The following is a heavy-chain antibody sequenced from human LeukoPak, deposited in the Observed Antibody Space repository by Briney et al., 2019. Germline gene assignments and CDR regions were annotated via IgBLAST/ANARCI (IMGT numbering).Heavy chain of an antibody. Sequence: GASVNVSCKASGYAFTSYYMHWVRQAPGQGREWMGIIDPSGGSTSYAQKFQGRVTMTRDTSTSTVYMELSSLRSEDTAVYYCARDVIGDYYDSSGYSLEFDYWGQGTLVTVSS. D-gene: IGHD3-22*01. CDR2: IDPSGGST. CDR3: ARDVIGDYYDSSGYSLEFDY. J-gene: IGHJ4*02. V-gene: IGHV1-46*01. CDR1: GYAFTSYY.